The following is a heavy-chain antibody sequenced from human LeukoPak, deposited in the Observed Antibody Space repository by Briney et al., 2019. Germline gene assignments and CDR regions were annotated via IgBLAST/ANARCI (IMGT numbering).Heavy chain of an antibody. V-gene: IGHV3-9*03. CDR3: AKELGPYEYGSSPFEY. Sequence: GGSLRLSCAASGFTFDDYATHWVRQAPGKGLEWVSGISWESGNIGYAESVKGRFTVSRDNAKNSLYLEMHSLRPEDMALYYCAKELGPYEYGSSPFEYWGQGTLVTVSS. D-gene: IGHD6-6*01. CDR1: GFTFDDYA. CDR2: ISWESGNI. J-gene: IGHJ4*02.